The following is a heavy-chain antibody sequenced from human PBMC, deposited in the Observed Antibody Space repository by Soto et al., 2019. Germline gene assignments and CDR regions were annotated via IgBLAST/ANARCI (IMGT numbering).Heavy chain of an antibody. CDR3: ARADGNYDILTGYYSVGDYYFDY. CDR2: INHSGST. CDR1: GWSFSDYY. J-gene: IGHJ4*02. D-gene: IGHD3-9*01. Sequence: PSETLSLTCAVYGWSFSDYYCSWIRQPPGKGLEWIGEINHSGSTNYNPSLKSLVTISVDTSKNQFSLKLSSVTAADTAVYYCARADGNYDILTGYYSVGDYYFDYWGQGTLVTVSS. V-gene: IGHV4-34*01.